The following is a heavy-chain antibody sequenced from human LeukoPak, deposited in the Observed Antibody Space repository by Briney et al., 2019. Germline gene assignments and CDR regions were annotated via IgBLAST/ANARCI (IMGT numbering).Heavy chain of an antibody. CDR2: ISTSGSTI. Sequence: GGSLRLSCAASGFTFGNYEMNWVRQAPGKGLEWISSISTSGSTIHYADSVKGRFTISRDNAKNSLYLQMNSLRVKDTGVYYCARDIWGQGTLVTVSS. CDR1: GFTFGNYE. CDR3: ARDI. V-gene: IGHV3-48*03. J-gene: IGHJ4*02.